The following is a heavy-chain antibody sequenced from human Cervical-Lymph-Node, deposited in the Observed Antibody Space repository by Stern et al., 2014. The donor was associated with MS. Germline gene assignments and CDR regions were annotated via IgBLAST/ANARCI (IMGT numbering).Heavy chain of an antibody. V-gene: IGHV1-2*02. CDR2: ISPNSGAT. Sequence: VQLVESGAEVKKPGASVKVTCKTSENTFTGYYIHWVRQAPGQGLAWMGWISPNSGATNYAQRFQDRVSLTSDTSNSLAYMELDRLTSGDTAVYYCARISLGSGIDYWGQGSLVTVSS. J-gene: IGHJ4*02. CDR1: ENTFTGYY. CDR3: ARISLGSGIDY. D-gene: IGHD1-26*01.